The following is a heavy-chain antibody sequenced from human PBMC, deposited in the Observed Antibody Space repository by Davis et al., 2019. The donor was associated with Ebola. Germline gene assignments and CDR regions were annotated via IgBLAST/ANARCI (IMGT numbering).Heavy chain of an antibody. V-gene: IGHV3-53*01. J-gene: IGHJ6*02. CDR3: ARGSNPLFGVVVGYYYGMDV. D-gene: IGHD3-3*01. CDR2: IYSGGST. Sequence: ESLKISCAASGFTVSSNYMSWVRQAPGKGLEWVSVIYSGGSTYYADSVKGRFTISRDNSKNTLYLQMNSLRAEDTAVYYCARGSNPLFGVVVGYYYGMDVWGQGTTVTVSS. CDR1: GFTVSSNY.